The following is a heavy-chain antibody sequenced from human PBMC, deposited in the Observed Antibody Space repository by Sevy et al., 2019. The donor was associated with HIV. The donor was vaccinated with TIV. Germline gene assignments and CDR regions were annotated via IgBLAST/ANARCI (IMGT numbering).Heavy chain of an antibody. V-gene: IGHV4-34*01. J-gene: IGHJ5*02. D-gene: IGHD2-2*01. CDR1: GGSFSGYY. Sequence: SETLSLTCAVYGGSFSGYYWNWIRQPPGKGLEWIGEINHSGSTHYNPSLKNRITISVDTSKNQFSLRLNSVTAADTAVYYCARAPPVVVVPGAPSWFDPWGQGTLVTVSS. CDR2: INHSGST. CDR3: ARAPPVVVVPGAPSWFDP.